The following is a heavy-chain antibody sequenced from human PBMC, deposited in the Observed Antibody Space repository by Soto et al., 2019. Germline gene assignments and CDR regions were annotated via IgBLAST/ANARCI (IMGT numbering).Heavy chain of an antibody. CDR1: GFTFSSYV. D-gene: IGHD6-13*01. J-gene: IGHJ6*02. CDR3: AKVKAAGTIYYYGMDV. V-gene: IGHV3-23*01. Sequence: GGSLRLSCAASGFTFSSYVMSWVRQAPGKGLEWVSAISGSGGSTYYADSVKGRFTISRDNSKNTLYLQMNSLRAEDTAVYYCAKVKAAGTIYYYGMDVWGQGTTVTVSS. CDR2: ISGSGGST.